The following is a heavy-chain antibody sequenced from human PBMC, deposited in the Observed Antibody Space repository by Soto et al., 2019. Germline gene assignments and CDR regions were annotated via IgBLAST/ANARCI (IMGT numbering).Heavy chain of an antibody. Sequence: QVQLVESGGGVVQPGRSLRLSCAASGFTFSSYAMHWVRQAPGKGLEWVAVISYDGSNKYYAEAVKGRFTISRDNSEMTLYQQMNSLRADDTAVYDCARDSQGLYGMDVWGQGTTVTVPS. V-gene: IGHV3-30-3*01. J-gene: IGHJ6*02. CDR3: ARDSQGLYGMDV. CDR2: ISYDGSNK. CDR1: GFTFSSYA.